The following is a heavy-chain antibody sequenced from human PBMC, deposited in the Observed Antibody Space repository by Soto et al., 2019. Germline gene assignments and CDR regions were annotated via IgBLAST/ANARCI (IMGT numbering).Heavy chain of an antibody. D-gene: IGHD1-26*01. CDR2: IGASGGSS. V-gene: IGHV3-23*01. J-gene: IGHJ4*02. CDR1: GFTFSSYA. CDR3: AKDGGSYATDYFDY. Sequence: EVQLLESGGGLVQPGGSLRLSCAASGFTFSSYAMSWVRQAPGKGLEWVSLIGASGGSSYFAASVRGRFTISRDNSKNTLYLQMNSLRVEDTAVYYYAKDGGSYATDYFDYWGQGTLVTVSS.